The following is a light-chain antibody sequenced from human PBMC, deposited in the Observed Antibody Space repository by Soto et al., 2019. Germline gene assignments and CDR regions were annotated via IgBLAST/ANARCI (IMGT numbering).Light chain of an antibody. CDR3: QQYGSSIT. CDR2: CAS. Sequence: ELALTQSPGTPSLSPVERATLSCRARQSVSSSCLAWYQQKPGQAPRLLIYCASSRATGITDRFSGSGSGTDFTLTICRLEPEDFAVYYCQQYGSSITFGQGTRLEIK. CDR1: QSVSSSC. V-gene: IGKV3-20*01. J-gene: IGKJ5*01.